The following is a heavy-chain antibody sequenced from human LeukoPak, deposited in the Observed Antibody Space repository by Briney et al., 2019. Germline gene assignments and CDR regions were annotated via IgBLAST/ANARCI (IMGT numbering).Heavy chain of an antibody. Sequence: PSETLSLTCAVYGGSFSSYYWSWIPQPPGGGLVWGGYIYYSGSTNYNPSLKRRVTISVDTSKNQFSLRLSSVTAADTAVYYCARHRRGVRGVQNYFDYWGQGTLVTVSS. J-gene: IGHJ4*02. CDR3: ARHRRGVRGVQNYFDY. CDR2: IYYSGST. D-gene: IGHD3-10*01. CDR1: GGSFSSYY. V-gene: IGHV4-59*01.